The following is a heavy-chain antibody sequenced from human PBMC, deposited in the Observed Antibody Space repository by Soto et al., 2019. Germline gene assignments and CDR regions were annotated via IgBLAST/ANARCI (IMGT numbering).Heavy chain of an antibody. Sequence: ASVKVSCKASGFTFTSSAVQWVRQARGQRLEWIGWIVVGSGNTNYAQKFQERVTITRDMSTSTAYMELSSLRSEDTAVYYCAKAGGITMIVVVINYWGQGTLVTVSS. CDR3: AKAGGITMIVVVINY. V-gene: IGHV1-58*01. CDR1: GFTFTSSA. J-gene: IGHJ4*02. D-gene: IGHD3-22*01. CDR2: IVVGSGNT.